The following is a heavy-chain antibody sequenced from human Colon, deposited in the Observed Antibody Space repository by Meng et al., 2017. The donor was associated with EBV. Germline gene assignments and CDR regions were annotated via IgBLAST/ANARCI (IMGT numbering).Heavy chain of an antibody. CDR1: GGSIGSYY. V-gene: IGHV4-59*08. J-gene: IGHJ5*02. CDR3: ARHFINWFDP. CDR2: IYYSGST. Sequence: QVQLQESGPGLVKPSEALSLTCTVSGGSIGSYYWSWIRQPPGKGLEWIGYIYYSGSTNYNPSLKSRVIISVDTSKNQFSLKLSSVTAADTAVYYCARHFINWFDPWGQGTLVTVSS.